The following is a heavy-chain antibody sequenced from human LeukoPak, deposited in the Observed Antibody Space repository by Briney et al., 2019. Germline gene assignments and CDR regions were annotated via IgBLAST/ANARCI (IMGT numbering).Heavy chain of an antibody. CDR3: ARSSIAATSEDY. J-gene: IGHJ4*02. D-gene: IGHD6-13*01. V-gene: IGHV3-20*04. Sequence: GGSLRLSCAASGFTFDDYGMSWVRQAPGKGLEWVSGINWNGGSTGYADSVKGRFTISRDNGKNSLYLQMNSLRAEDTALYYCARSSIAATSEDYWGQGTLVTVSS. CDR2: INWNGGST. CDR1: GFTFDDYG.